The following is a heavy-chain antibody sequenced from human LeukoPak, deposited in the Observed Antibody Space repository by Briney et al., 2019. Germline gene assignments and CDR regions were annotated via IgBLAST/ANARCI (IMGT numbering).Heavy chain of an antibody. CDR1: GFIFSNAW. CDR2: IKGKTAGGTT. D-gene: IGHD4-17*01. J-gene: IGHJ4*02. Sequence: GGSLRLSCAASGFIFSNAWMSWVRQAPGKGLEWVGRIKGKTAGGTTDYAAPVKGRFTISRDDSKNTLYLQMNSLKTEDTALYYCTTDRPASAAYGGYPFDYWGQGTLVTVSS. V-gene: IGHV3-15*01. CDR3: TTDRPASAAYGGYPFDY.